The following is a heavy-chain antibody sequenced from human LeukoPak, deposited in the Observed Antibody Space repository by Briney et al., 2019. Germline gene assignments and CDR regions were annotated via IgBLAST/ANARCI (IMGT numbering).Heavy chain of an antibody. V-gene: IGHV3-11*01. CDR3: ARGCSGGSCYSSYYYYYMDV. CDR1: GFTFSGYY. J-gene: IGHJ6*03. CDR2: ISSSGSTI. D-gene: IGHD2-15*01. Sequence: GGSLRLSCAASGFTFSGYYMSWIRQAPGKGLEWVSYISSSGSTIYYADSVKGRFTISRDNAKNSLYLQMNSLRAEDTAVYYCARGCSGGSCYSSYYYYYMDVWGKGTTVTVSS.